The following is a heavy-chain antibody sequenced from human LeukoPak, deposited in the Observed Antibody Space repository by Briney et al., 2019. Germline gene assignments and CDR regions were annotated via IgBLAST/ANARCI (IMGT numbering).Heavy chain of an antibody. Sequence: GGSLRLSCAAYGFAFSDYWMHWVRQAPGKGLVWVSLIHSDGSRTNYADSVKGRFTISRDTAKNTLYLKMNSLSAEDTAVYYCARDRGYSSDYWGQGTLVTVSS. CDR2: IHSDGSRT. CDR1: GFAFSDYW. V-gene: IGHV3-74*01. D-gene: IGHD6-13*01. J-gene: IGHJ4*02. CDR3: ARDRGYSSDY.